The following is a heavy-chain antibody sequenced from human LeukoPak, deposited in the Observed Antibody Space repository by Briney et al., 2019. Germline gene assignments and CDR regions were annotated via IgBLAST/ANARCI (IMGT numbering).Heavy chain of an antibody. J-gene: IGHJ6*02. CDR3: SNNRGV. CDR2: IGRKTHNYAT. V-gene: IGHV3-73*01. D-gene: IGHD1/OR15-1a*01. CDR1: GFTFSGSA. Sequence: GGSLKLSCAASGFTFSGSAIHWVRQASGKGLEWISRIGRKTHNYATTYAASVKGRFTISRDDSRNTAYLEMNSLEIEDTAVYYCSNNRGVWGQGTTVIVSS.